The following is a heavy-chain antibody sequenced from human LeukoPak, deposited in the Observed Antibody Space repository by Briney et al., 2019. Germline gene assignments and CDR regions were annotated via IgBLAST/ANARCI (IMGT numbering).Heavy chain of an antibody. Sequence: SETLSLTCAVYGGSFSGYYWSWIRQPPGKGLEWIGEINHSGSTNYNPSLKSRVTISVDTSKNQFSLKLSSVTAADTAVYYCARLVGYDYVWGSYIDYWGQGTLVTVSS. CDR1: GGSFSGYY. CDR3: ARLVGYDYVWGSYIDY. CDR2: INHSGST. J-gene: IGHJ4*02. V-gene: IGHV4-34*01. D-gene: IGHD3-16*01.